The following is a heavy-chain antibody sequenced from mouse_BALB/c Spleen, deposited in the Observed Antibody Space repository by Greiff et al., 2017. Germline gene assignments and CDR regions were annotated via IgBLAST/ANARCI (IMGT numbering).Heavy chain of an antibody. D-gene: IGHD2-10*01. CDR3: KGAYYGNYVFAY. J-gene: IGHJ3*01. V-gene: IGHV14-4*02. CDR2: IDPENGDT. Sequence: VQLQQSGAELVRSGASVKLSCTASGFNIKDYYMHWVKQRPEQGLEWIGWIDPENGDTEYAPKFQGKATMTADTSSNTAYLQLSSLTSEDTAVYYCKGAYYGNYVFAYWGQGTLATVSA. CDR1: GFNIKDYY.